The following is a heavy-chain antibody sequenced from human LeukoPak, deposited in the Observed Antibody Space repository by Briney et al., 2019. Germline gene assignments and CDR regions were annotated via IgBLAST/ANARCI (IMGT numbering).Heavy chain of an antibody. D-gene: IGHD2-8*01. Sequence: GGSLRLSCAASGFTFSSYAMSWVRQAPGKGLEWVSAISGSGGSTYYADSVKGRFTISRDNSKNTLYLQMNSLRAEDTAVYYCAKAHIVLMVYAGVGNWGQGTMVTVSS. J-gene: IGHJ3*01. V-gene: IGHV3-23*01. CDR1: GFTFSSYA. CDR2: ISGSGGST. CDR3: AKAHIVLMVYAGVGN.